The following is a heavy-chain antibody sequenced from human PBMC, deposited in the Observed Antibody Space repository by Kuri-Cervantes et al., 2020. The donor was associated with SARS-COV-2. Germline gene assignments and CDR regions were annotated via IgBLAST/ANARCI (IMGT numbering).Heavy chain of an antibody. V-gene: IGHV1-2*04. Sequence: ASVKVSCKASGYTFTAYYMNWVRQAPGQGLEWMGWINPNSGGTNYAQKFQGWVTMTRDTSISTAYMELSRLRSDDTAVYYCARGMVRGLTQYYYYGMDVWGQGTTVTVSS. CDR1: GYTFTAYY. J-gene: IGHJ6*02. CDR3: ARGMVRGLTQYYYYGMDV. D-gene: IGHD3-10*01. CDR2: INPNSGGT.